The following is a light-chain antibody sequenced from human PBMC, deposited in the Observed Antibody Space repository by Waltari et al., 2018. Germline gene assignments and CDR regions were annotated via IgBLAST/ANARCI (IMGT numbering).Light chain of an antibody. CDR1: TSNIGSNY. CDR2: KNN. V-gene: IGLV1-47*01. J-gene: IGLJ2*01. CDR3: AAWDDSLSAVP. Sequence: QSVLTQPPSTSGTPGQRVTISCSGSTSNIGSNYVYWYQQVPGMAPKPLIYKNNQRPSGVPDRFYGSKSGTSASLAISALRAEDEAYYYCAAWDDSLSAVPFGGETKVTVL.